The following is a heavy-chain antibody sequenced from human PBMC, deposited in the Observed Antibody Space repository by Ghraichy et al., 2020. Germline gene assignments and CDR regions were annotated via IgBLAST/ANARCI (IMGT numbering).Heavy chain of an antibody. J-gene: IGHJ3*02. V-gene: IGHV3-72*01. D-gene: IGHD1-26*01. CDR2: ARNKANYYST. Sequence: GGSLRLSCVASGFTFRDHFMDWVRQAPGKGLEWVGRARNKANYYSTEYAASVRGKFTISRDDSRNSLYLQMNSLTTEDTAVYYCARERYSGSHLLGAYDIWGQGTTVIVSS. CDR3: ARERYSGSHLLGAYDI. CDR1: GFTFRDHF.